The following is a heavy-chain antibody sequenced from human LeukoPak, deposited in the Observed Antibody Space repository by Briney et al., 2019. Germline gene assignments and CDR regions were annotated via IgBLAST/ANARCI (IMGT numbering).Heavy chain of an antibody. V-gene: IGHV3-30*02. Sequence: PGGSLRLSCAAYGFTVSSNYMSWVRQAPGKGQEWMAFIRSDGSNKYYADSVKGRFTISRDNSKNTLYLQMNSLRAEDTAVYYCARILDSAWGELGYWGQGTLVTVSS. CDR3: ARILDSAWGELGY. D-gene: IGHD6-19*01. CDR1: GFTVSSNY. CDR2: IRSDGSNK. J-gene: IGHJ4*02.